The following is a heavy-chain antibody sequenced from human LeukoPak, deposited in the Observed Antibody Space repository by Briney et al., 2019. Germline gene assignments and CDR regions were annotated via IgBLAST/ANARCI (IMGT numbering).Heavy chain of an antibody. V-gene: IGHV3-21*01. Sequence: PGGSLRLSCAASGFTFSSYSMNWVRQAPGKGLEWVSSISSSSYIYYADSVKGRFTISRDNAKNSLYLQMNSLRAEDTAVYYCATYYYGSGSYYNYYGLDVWGQGTTVTVSS. CDR2: ISSSSYI. J-gene: IGHJ6*02. CDR3: ATYYYGSGSYYNYYGLDV. CDR1: GFTFSSYS. D-gene: IGHD3-10*01.